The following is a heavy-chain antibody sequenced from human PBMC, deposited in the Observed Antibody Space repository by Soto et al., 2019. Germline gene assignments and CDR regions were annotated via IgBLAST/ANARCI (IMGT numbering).Heavy chain of an antibody. CDR3: ARASTTVTTLDY. CDR2: IYYSGST. D-gene: IGHD4-17*01. J-gene: IGHJ4*02. CDR1: GGSISSGDYY. Sequence: PSETLSLTCTVSGGSISSGDYYWSWIRQPPGKGLEWIGYIYYSGSTYYNPSLKSRVTISVDRSKNQFSLKLSSVTAADTAVYYYARASTTVTTLDYWGQGTLVTVSS. V-gene: IGHV4-30-4*01.